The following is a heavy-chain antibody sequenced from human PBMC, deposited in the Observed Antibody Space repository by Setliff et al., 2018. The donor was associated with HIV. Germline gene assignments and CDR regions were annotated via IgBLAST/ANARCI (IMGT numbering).Heavy chain of an antibody. V-gene: IGHV4-39*01. CDR2: IYYSGNT. CDR3: ARQSGYTRGWDIFGLVAGSFDI. J-gene: IGHJ3*02. D-gene: IGHD3-3*01. Sequence: LSLTCNVSDGSISSSSYYWAWIRQPPGKGLEWIGTIYYSGNTYYRPSLKSRVTVSIDTFKNQFSLRLNSVTAADTAVYYCARQSGYTRGWDIFGLVAGSFDIWGQGTMVTVSS. CDR1: DGSISSSSYY.